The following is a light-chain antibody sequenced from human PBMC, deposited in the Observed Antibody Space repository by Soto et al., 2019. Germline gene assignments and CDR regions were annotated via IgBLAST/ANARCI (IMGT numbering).Light chain of an antibody. Sequence: DIQITHSPSTLSASVGYIFTITCQASQDISNYLNWYQQKPGKAPKLLIFDAFSLETGVPSRFSGSGSGTDFTFTISSLQPEDIATYYCQQYENLPITFGQGTRLEIK. J-gene: IGKJ5*01. CDR2: DAF. CDR1: QDISNY. V-gene: IGKV1-33*01. CDR3: QQYENLPIT.